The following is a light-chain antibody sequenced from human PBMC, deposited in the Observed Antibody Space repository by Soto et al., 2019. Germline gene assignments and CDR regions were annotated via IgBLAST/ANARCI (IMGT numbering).Light chain of an antibody. Sequence: IQMTQPPSSLSSSVGDSVTVTCRASQSINIYLNWYQQKPGQASTLLIYGASSLQSGVPSRFTGGGSRTDFTLTISSLQSEAYATYYSPPSYRIPYTCGQGTKLEIK. V-gene: IGKV1-39*01. CDR3: PPSYRIPYT. CDR2: GAS. CDR1: QSINIY. J-gene: IGKJ2*01.